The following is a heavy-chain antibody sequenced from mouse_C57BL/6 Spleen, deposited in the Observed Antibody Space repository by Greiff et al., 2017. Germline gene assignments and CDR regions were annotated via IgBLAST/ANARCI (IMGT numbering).Heavy chain of an antibody. CDR3: ARSTTGYFDY. J-gene: IGHJ2*01. D-gene: IGHD4-1*02. V-gene: IGHV1-69*01. Sequence: QVQLQQPGAELVMPGASVKLSCKASGYTFTSYWMHWVKQRPGQGLEWIGEIDPSDSYTNYNQKFKGKSTLTVDKSSSTAYMQLSSLTSEDSAVYYYARSTTGYFDYWGQGTTLTVSS. CDR2: IDPSDSYT. CDR1: GYTFTSYW.